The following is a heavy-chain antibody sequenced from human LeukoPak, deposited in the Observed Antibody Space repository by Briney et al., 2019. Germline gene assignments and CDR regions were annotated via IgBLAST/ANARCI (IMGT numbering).Heavy chain of an antibody. CDR1: GYSFTSYW. CDR3: ARKRTDGYISYYFDY. V-gene: IGHV1-46*01. J-gene: IGHJ4*02. D-gene: IGHD5-24*01. Sequence: GESLKISCKGTGYSFTSYWIGWVRQAPGQGLEWMGIINPRGGSTTYAQNFQGRVTMTRDTSTSTLYMELSSLTYEDTAVYYCARKRTDGYISYYFDYWGQGTLVTVSS. CDR2: INPRGGST.